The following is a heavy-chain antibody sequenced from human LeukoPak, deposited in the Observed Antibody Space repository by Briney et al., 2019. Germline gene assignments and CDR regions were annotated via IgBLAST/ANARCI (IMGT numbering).Heavy chain of an antibody. J-gene: IGHJ6*03. CDR3: ARGATYGDTIDCAHYYYYYYMDV. D-gene: IGHD4-17*01. V-gene: IGHV3-74*01. CDR1: GFTFSSYW. Sequence: GGSLRLSCAASGFTFSSYWMHWVRQAPGKGLVWVSRINTDGSSTNYADSVKGRFTISRDNAKNTVYLQMNSLRAEDTAVYYCARGATYGDTIDCAHYYYYYYMDVWGKGTTVTVSS. CDR2: INTDGSST.